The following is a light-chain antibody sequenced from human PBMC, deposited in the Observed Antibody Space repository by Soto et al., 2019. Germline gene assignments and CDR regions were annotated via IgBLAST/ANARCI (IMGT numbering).Light chain of an antibody. J-gene: IGLJ1*01. CDR3: CSYTRSGTLI. Sequence: QSVLTQPASVSGSPGQSITISCVGTSSEIGDYNYVSWYQQHPCKVPKVIIYDVSNRPSGVSYRFSATKSGNTASLTISGLQAEDEADYYCCSYTRSGTLIFGTGTKVTVL. CDR1: SSEIGDYNY. CDR2: DVS. V-gene: IGLV2-14*01.